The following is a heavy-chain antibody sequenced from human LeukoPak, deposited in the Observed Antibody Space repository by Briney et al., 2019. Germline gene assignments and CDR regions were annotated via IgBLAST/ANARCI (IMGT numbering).Heavy chain of an antibody. CDR1: GFTFNTYS. Sequence: GGSLRLSCTASGFTFNTYSMNWVRQAPGKGLEWVSYISSSSSTIYYADSVKGRFTISRDNAKNSLYLQVNSLRAEDTAVYFCARDYPPDSWGEGALVTVSS. CDR2: ISSSSSTI. J-gene: IGHJ4*02. CDR3: ARDYPPDS. V-gene: IGHV3-48*01.